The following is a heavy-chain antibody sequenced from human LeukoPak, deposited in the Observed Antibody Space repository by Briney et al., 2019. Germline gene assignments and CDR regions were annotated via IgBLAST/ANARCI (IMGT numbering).Heavy chain of an antibody. CDR2: IRYDGSNK. D-gene: IGHD3-22*01. Sequence: GGSLRLSCAASGFTFSDYYMSWIRQAPGKGLEWVAFIRYDGSNKYYADSVKGRFTISRDNSKNSLYLQMNSLRAEDTAVYYCAREGIVVVITPFDYWGQGTLVTVSS. CDR1: GFTFSDYY. V-gene: IGHV3-30*02. J-gene: IGHJ4*02. CDR3: AREGIVVVITPFDY.